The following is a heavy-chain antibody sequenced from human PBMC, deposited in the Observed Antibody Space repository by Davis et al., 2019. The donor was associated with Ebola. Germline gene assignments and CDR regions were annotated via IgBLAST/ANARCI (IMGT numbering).Heavy chain of an antibody. CDR3: ARLGDIVVVVAAPFDY. Sequence: HTGGSLRLSCAASGFTFSSYWMHWVRQAPGKGLVWVSRINSDGSSTSYADSVKGRFTISRDNSKNTLYLQMNSLRAEDTAVYYCARLGDIVVVVAAPFDYWGQGTLVTVSS. D-gene: IGHD2-15*01. CDR1: GFTFSSYW. V-gene: IGHV3-74*01. J-gene: IGHJ4*02. CDR2: INSDGSST.